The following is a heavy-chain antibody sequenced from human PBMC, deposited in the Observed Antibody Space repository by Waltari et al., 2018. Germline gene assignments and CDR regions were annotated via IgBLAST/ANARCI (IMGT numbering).Heavy chain of an antibody. CDR3: ARANGMGLHGGGFDY. CDR1: GGTFSSYA. J-gene: IGHJ4*02. D-gene: IGHD2-21*02. V-gene: IGHV1-69*12. CDR2: IIPIFGTA. Sequence: QVQLVQSGAEVKKPGSSVKVSCQASGGTFSSYAISWVRQAPGHGLVWMGGIIPIFGTANYAQKFQGRVTITADESTSTAYMELSSLRSEDTAVYYWARANGMGLHGGGFDYWGQGTLVTVSS.